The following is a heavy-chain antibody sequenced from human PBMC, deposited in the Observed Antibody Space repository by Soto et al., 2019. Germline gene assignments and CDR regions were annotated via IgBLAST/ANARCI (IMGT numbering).Heavy chain of an antibody. CDR2: IYYSGST. CDR3: ARGYYYDSSGYYYYYYGMDV. CDR1: GGSISSSSYY. Sequence: SETLSLTCTVSGGSISSSSYYWGWIRQPPGKGLEWIGYIYYSGSTNYNPSLKSRVTISVDTSKNQFSLKLSSVTAADTAVYYCARGYYYDSSGYYYYYYGMDVWGQGTTVTVLL. J-gene: IGHJ6*02. V-gene: IGHV4-61*05. D-gene: IGHD3-22*01.